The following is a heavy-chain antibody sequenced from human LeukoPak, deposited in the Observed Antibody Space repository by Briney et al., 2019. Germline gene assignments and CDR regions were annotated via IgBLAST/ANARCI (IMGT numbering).Heavy chain of an antibody. D-gene: IGHD3-10*01. CDR1: GFTFSSYA. J-gene: IGHJ4*02. V-gene: IGHV3-23*01. Sequence: GGSLKLSCAASGFTFSSYAMSWVRQAPGKGLEWVLAISGSGGSTYYADSVKGRFTISRDNSKNTLYLQMNSLRAEDTAVYYCAKVRVWFGEFVFDYWGQGTLVTVSS. CDR3: AKVRVWFGEFVFDY. CDR2: ISGSGGST.